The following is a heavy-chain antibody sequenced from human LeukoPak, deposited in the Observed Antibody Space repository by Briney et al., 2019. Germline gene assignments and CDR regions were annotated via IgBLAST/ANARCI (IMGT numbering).Heavy chain of an antibody. CDR2: ISPIFGTA. CDR3: ARDVSDTAMVIGSVSFDY. D-gene: IGHD5-18*01. V-gene: IGHV1-69*05. J-gene: IGHJ4*02. Sequence: SVKVSCKASGGTFSSYAISWVRQAPGQGLEWMGGISPIFGTANYAQKFQGRVTITTDESTSTAYIELSSLRSEDTAVYYCARDVSDTAMVIGSVSFDYWGQGTLVTASS. CDR1: GGTFSSYA.